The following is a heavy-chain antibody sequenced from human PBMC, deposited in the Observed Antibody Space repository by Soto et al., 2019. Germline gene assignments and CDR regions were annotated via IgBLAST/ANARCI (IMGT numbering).Heavy chain of an antibody. V-gene: IGHV1-69*12. CDR3: ARGIIAVAGSYYFDY. CDR2: IIPIFGTA. J-gene: IGHJ4*02. Sequence: QVQLVQSGAEVKKPGSSVKVSCKASGGTFSSYAISWVRQAPGQGLEWMGGIIPIFGTANYAQKFQGRVTIXXDXSXXTAYMELSSLRSEDTAVYYCARGIIAVAGSYYFDYWGQGTLVTVSS. CDR1: GGTFSSYA. D-gene: IGHD6-19*01.